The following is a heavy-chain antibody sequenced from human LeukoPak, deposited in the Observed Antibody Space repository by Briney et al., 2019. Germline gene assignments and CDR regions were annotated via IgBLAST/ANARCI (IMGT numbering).Heavy chain of an antibody. D-gene: IGHD5-18*01. CDR2: INHSGST. J-gene: IGHJ4*02. CDR3: ARDEYSYGSRTHPYFFDY. V-gene: IGHV4-34*01. Sequence: SETLSLTCAVYGGSFSGYYWSWLRQPPGKGLEWIGEINHSGSTNYNPSLKSRVTISIDTSKNQFSLKVSSVTAADTAVYYCARDEYSYGSRTHPYFFDYWGQGTLVTVSS. CDR1: GGSFSGYY.